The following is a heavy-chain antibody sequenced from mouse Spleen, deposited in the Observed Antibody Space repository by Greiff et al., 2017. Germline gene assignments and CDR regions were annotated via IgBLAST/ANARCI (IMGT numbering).Heavy chain of an antibody. Sequence: QVQLQQSGAELARPGASVKLSCKASGYTFTSYGISWVKQRTGQGLEWIGEIYPRSGNTYYNEKFKGKATLTADKSSSTAYMELRSLTSEDSAVYFCARPISSSIYDGYFFAYWGQGTLVTVSA. J-gene: IGHJ3*01. V-gene: IGHV1-81*01. D-gene: IGHD2-3*01. CDR3: ARPISSSIYDGYFFAY. CDR1: GYTFTSYG. CDR2: IYPRSGNT.